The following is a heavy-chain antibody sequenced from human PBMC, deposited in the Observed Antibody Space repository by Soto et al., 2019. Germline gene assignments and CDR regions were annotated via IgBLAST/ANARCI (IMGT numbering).Heavy chain of an antibody. Sequence: GGSLRLSCAASGFTFSSYWMHWVRQAPGKGLVWVSRINSDGSSISYADSAKGRFTISRDNAKNTLYLQMNSLRDEDTAVYYCARERGPPSRWIQPSYYFDYWGQGTLVTVSS. J-gene: IGHJ4*02. CDR2: INSDGSSI. CDR1: GFTFSSYW. D-gene: IGHD5-18*01. CDR3: ARERGPPSRWIQPSYYFDY. V-gene: IGHV3-74*01.